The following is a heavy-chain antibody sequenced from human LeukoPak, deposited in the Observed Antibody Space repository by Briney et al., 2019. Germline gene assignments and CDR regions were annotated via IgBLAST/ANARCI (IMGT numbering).Heavy chain of an antibody. J-gene: IGHJ4*02. V-gene: IGHV4-34*01. CDR3: ASLLNFSYFDY. D-gene: IGHD2/OR15-2a*01. CDR2: INHSGST. Sequence: SETLSLTCAVYGGSFSGYYWSWIRQPPGKGLEWIGEINHSGSTNYNPSLKSRVTISIDPSENQFSLKLSSVTAADTAVYYCASLLNFSYFDYWGQGTLVTVSS. CDR1: GGSFSGYY.